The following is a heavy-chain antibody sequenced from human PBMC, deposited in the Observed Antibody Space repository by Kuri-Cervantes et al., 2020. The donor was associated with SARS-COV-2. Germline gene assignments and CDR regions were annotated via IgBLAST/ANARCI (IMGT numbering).Heavy chain of an antibody. J-gene: IGHJ4*02. V-gene: IGHV3-7*01. D-gene: IGHD7-27*01. CDR2: IKQDGSEK. CDR1: GFTFSSYW. Sequence: GGSLRLSCAASGFTFSSYWMSWVRQAPGKGLEWVANIKQDGSEKYYVDSVKGRLAISRDNAKNSLYLQMNSLRAEDTAVYYCARVGWGSPFDYWGQGTLVTVSS. CDR3: ARVGWGSPFDY.